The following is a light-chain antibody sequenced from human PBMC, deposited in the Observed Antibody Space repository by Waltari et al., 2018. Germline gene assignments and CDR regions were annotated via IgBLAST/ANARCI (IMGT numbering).Light chain of an antibody. CDR1: SSNIGSNY. J-gene: IGLJ3*02. Sequence: QSVLTQPPSASGTPGQRVTISCSGSSSNIGSNYLYWYQQPPGAAPKLLIYRNTQRPSGVPDRFSGSKSGTSASLAISGLRSEDEADYYCAAWDDSLSGRVFGGGTKLTVL. CDR2: RNT. V-gene: IGLV1-47*01. CDR3: AAWDDSLSGRV.